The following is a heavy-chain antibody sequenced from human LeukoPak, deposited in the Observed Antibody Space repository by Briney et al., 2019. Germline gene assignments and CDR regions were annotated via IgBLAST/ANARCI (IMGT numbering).Heavy chain of an antibody. CDR1: DGSISSGGFF. J-gene: IGHJ4*02. CDR2: IYNSGSA. D-gene: IGHD3-3*01. CDR3: ARGGLRFLDY. Sequence: SQTLSLTCTVSDGSISSGGFFWNWIRQHPGTGLEWIGYIYNSGSAYYNPSLKSRVTISVDTSKNHLSLKLSSVTAADTAVYYCARGGLRFLDYWGQGTLVTVSS. V-gene: IGHV4-31*03.